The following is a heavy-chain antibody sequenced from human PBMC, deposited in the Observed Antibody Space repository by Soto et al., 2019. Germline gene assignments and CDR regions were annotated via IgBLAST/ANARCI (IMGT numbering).Heavy chain of an antibody. V-gene: IGHV1-69*01. Sequence: QVQLVQSGAEVKKPGSSVRVSCKASGGTFNRVTLSWVRQAPGQGLEWIGGIIPILGTTNYAQRFQGRVTITADESTSTAYMELLGLRAEDTAISYCARPRAGAGTGREDWGQGTLVNVSS. CDR2: IIPILGTT. D-gene: IGHD6-19*01. J-gene: IGHJ4*02. CDR1: GGTFNRVT. CDR3: ARPRAGAGTGRED.